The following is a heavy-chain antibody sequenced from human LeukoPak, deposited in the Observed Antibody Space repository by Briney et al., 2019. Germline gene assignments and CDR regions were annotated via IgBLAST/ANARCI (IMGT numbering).Heavy chain of an antibody. Sequence: GGSLRLSCAASGFTFSSYGMHWVRQAPGKGLEWVAVISYDGSNKYYADSVKGRFTISRDNSKNTLYLQMNSLRAEDTAVYYCAKDKSSSWYYFDHWGQGTLVTVSS. CDR3: AKDKSSSWYYFDH. V-gene: IGHV3-30*18. D-gene: IGHD6-13*01. CDR2: ISYDGSNK. J-gene: IGHJ4*02. CDR1: GFTFSSYG.